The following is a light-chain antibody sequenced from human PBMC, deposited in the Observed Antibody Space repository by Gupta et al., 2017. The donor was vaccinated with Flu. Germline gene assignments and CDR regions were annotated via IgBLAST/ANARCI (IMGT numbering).Light chain of an antibody. V-gene: IGKV1-12*01. Sequence: SAVSASVGDTVTITCRASQAISNWLAWYQQKPGKAPKLLVYGASSWQSGVPSRFSGSGYGTDFTLTISSLQPEDFATYYCQQADNFPPLTFGGGTKVEIK. J-gene: IGKJ4*01. CDR1: QAISNW. CDR3: QQADNFPPLT. CDR2: GAS.